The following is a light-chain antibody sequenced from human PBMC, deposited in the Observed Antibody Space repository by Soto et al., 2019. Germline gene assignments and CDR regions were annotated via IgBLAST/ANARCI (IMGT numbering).Light chain of an antibody. Sequence: DIQMTQSPSSLFASVGDRVTITCRASQSISSYLNWYQQKPGRAPKLLIYAASSLQSGVPLRFSGSGSGTDFTITVSSLQPEDFATYYCQQSYSSSSTFCHGTKEQIK. CDR2: AAS. CDR1: QSISSY. CDR3: QQSYSSSST. J-gene: IGKJ1*01. V-gene: IGKV1-39*01.